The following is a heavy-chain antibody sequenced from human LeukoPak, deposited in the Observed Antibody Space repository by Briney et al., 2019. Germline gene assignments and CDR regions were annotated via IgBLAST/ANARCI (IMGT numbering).Heavy chain of an antibody. CDR2: LYHSGST. Sequence: SETLSLTCAVSGYSISSGYYWGWIRQPPGKGLEWIGSLYHSGSTYYNPSLKSRVTIPVDTSKNQFSLKLSSVTAADTAVYYCARDGRGAEVDFWGQGTLVTVSS. J-gene: IGHJ4*02. D-gene: IGHD3-10*01. CDR3: ARDGRGAEVDF. V-gene: IGHV4-38-2*02. CDR1: GYSISSGYY.